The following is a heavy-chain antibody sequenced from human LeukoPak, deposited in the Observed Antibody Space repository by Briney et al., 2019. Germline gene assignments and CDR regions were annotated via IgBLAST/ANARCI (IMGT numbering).Heavy chain of an antibody. J-gene: IGHJ6*02. D-gene: IGHD6-13*01. CDR3: ARVREYSSSWPYYCYYGMDV. CDR1: GFTFSSYS. CDR2: ISSSSSTI. V-gene: IGHV3-48*01. Sequence: GGSLRLSCAASGFTFSSYSMNWVRQAPGKGLEWVSYISSSSSTIYYADSVKGRFTISRDNAKNSLYLQMNSLRAEDTAVYYRARVREYSSSWPYYCYYGMDVWGQGTTVTVSS.